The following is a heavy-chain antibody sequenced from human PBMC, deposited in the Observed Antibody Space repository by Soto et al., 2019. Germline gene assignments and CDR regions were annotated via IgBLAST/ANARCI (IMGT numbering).Heavy chain of an antibody. D-gene: IGHD4-17*01. CDR1: GFAFSGYG. CDR3: VRDPATVTSYFDY. Sequence: GGSLRLSCAASGFAFSGYGMHWVRQAPGKGLEWVALIWYDGSKTYHADSVKGRFAISRDDSKSTLFLQMGSLRVDDTAVYYCVRDPATVTSYFDYWGQGALVTVSS. J-gene: IGHJ4*02. CDR2: IWYDGSKT. V-gene: IGHV3-33*01.